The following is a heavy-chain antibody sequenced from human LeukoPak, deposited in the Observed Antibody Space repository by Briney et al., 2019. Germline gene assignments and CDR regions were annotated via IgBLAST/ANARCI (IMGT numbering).Heavy chain of an antibody. V-gene: IGHV4-39*07. Sequence: SETLSLTCTVSGGSISSYYWGWIRQPPGKGLEWIGSIYYSGSTYYNPSLKSRVTISVDTSKNQFSLKLSSVTAADTAVYYCARDLVRRAYYYDSSGWIDYWGQGTLVTVSS. CDR2: IYYSGST. D-gene: IGHD3-22*01. CDR1: GGSISSYY. J-gene: IGHJ4*02. CDR3: ARDLVRRAYYYDSSGWIDY.